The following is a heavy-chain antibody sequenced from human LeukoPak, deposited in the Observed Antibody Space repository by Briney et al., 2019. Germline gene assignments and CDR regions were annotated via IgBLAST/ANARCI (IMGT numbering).Heavy chain of an antibody. V-gene: IGHV1-18*01. CDR1: GYTFTSYG. CDR3: VGAAAGTPSGY. Sequence: ASVKVSCKASGYTFTSYGISWVRQAPGQGLEWMGWISAYNGNTNYAQKLQGRVTMTTDTSTSTAYMELRSLRSDDTAVYYCVGAAAGTPSGYWGQGTLVTVSS. CDR2: ISAYNGNT. D-gene: IGHD6-13*01. J-gene: IGHJ4*02.